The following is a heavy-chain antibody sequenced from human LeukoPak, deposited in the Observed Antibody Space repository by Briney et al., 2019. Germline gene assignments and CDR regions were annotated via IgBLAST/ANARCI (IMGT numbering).Heavy chain of an antibody. D-gene: IGHD3-22*01. CDR3: ARVTHYDSSGYYWFDP. Sequence: GASVKVSCKASRGTFSSYAISWVRQAPGQGLEWMGGIIPIFGTANYAQKFQGRVTITADESTSTAYMELSSLRSEDTAVYYCARVTHYDSSGYYWFDPWGQGTLVTVSS. CDR1: RGTFSSYA. CDR2: IIPIFGTA. J-gene: IGHJ5*02. V-gene: IGHV1-69*13.